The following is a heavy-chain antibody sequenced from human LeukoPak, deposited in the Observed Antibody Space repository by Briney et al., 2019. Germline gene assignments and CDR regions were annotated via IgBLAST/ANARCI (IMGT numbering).Heavy chain of an antibody. CDR1: GGSFSGYY. CDR3: ARVGSSIWGDAFDI. J-gene: IGHJ3*02. V-gene: IGHV4-34*01. D-gene: IGHD3-10*01. Sequence: PSETLSLTCAVYGGSFSGYYWSWIRQPPGKGLEWIGEINHSGSTNYNPSLKSRVTISVDTSKNQFSLKLSSVTAADTAVYYCARVGSSIWGDAFDIWGQGTMVTVSS. CDR2: INHSGST.